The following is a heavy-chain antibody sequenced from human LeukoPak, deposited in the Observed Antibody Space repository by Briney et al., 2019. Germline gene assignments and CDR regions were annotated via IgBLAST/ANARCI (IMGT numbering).Heavy chain of an antibody. D-gene: IGHD1-26*01. V-gene: IGHV3-21*01. CDR2: ISSSGGYI. Sequence: GGSLRRSCAASGFTFSIYSMNWVRQAPGEGLEWVSSISSSGGYIYYADSVKGRFTISRDNAKNSLYLQMNSLRDEDTAVYYCAGGASDFDIWGQGTMVTVSS. CDR3: AGGASDFDI. J-gene: IGHJ3*02. CDR1: GFTFSIYS.